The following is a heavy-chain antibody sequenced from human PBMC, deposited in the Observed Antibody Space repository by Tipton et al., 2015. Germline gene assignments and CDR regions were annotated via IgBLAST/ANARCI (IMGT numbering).Heavy chain of an antibody. D-gene: IGHD3-10*02. CDR2: INHRGST. CDR3: AIPISRSYVYDAFDI. V-gene: IGHV4-39*02. J-gene: IGHJ3*02. Sequence: TLSLTCTVSGASIIDTFYSWGWLRQPPGKGLEWIGEINHRGSTNYNPSLKSRVTMSVDTSKNHFSLKLSSVTAADTATYYCAIPISRSYVYDAFDICGPGTMVSVSS. CDR1: GASIIDTFYS.